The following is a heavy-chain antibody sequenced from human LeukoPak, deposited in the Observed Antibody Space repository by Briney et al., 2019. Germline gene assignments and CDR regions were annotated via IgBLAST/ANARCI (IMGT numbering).Heavy chain of an antibody. J-gene: IGHJ4*02. CDR1: GFTFNAFG. CDR3: ARFRTWGDKAFDY. CDR2: IGTTSGGI. Sequence: PGGSLRLSCAASGFTFNAFGMNWVRQAPGKGLEWVSYIGTTSGGIYYADSVKGRFTISRDSAKNSLYLQMNSLRAEDTAVYYCARFRTWGDKAFDYWGQGTPVTVSS. D-gene: IGHD2-21*02. V-gene: IGHV3-48*01.